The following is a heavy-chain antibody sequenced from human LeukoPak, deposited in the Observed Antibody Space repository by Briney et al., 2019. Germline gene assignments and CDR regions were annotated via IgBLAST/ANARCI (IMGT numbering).Heavy chain of an antibody. J-gene: IGHJ5*02. Sequence: SETLSLTCTVSGGSISSYYWSWIRQPAGKGLEWIGRIYTSGNTNYNPSLKSRVTISVDKSKNQFSLKLSSVTAADTAVYYCAKASIAAASWFDPWGQGPLVSVSS. CDR2: IYTSGNT. V-gene: IGHV4-4*07. D-gene: IGHD6-13*01. CDR1: GGSISSYY. CDR3: AKASIAAASWFDP.